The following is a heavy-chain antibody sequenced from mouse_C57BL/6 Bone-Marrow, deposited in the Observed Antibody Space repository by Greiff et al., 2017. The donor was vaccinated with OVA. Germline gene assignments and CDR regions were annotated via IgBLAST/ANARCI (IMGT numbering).Heavy chain of an antibody. CDR1: GFSLTSYG. CDR2: IWSGGST. D-gene: IGHD2-4*01. V-gene: IGHV2-2*01. Sequence: VQLQQSGPGLVQPSQSLSITCTVSGFSLTSYGVHWVRQSPGQGLEWLGVIWSGGSTDYNAAFISRLSISKDNSKSQVFFKMNSPQADDTAIYYCARNSDYDRFDYWGQGTTLTVSS. J-gene: IGHJ2*01. CDR3: ARNSDYDRFDY.